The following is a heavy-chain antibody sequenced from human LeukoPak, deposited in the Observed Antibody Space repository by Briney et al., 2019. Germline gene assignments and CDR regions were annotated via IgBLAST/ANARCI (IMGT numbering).Heavy chain of an antibody. V-gene: IGHV3-30*18. D-gene: IGHD1-26*01. CDR3: AKDRSGSYRYYFDY. CDR2: ISYDGSNK. CDR1: GFTFSSYG. Sequence: PGGSLRLSCAASGFTFSSYGMHWVRQAPGKGLEWVAVISYDGSNKYYADSVKGRFTISRDNSKNTLYLQMNSLRAEDTAVYYCAKDRSGSYRYYFDYWGQGTLVNVSS. J-gene: IGHJ4*02.